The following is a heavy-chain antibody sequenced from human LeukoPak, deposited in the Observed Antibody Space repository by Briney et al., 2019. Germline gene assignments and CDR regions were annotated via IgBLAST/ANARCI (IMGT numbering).Heavy chain of an antibody. CDR1: GGSFSGYY. V-gene: IGHV3-11*06. CDR2: IGSSGSYI. Sequence: LSLTCAVYGGSFSGYYWSWIRQPPGKGLEWVSFIGSSGSYIKYADSVKGRFTISRDNAKNSLYLQMNSLRAEDTAMYFCARDRAIDIRAYDIWGQGTMVTVSS. D-gene: IGHD5-12*01. CDR3: ARDRAIDIRAYDI. J-gene: IGHJ3*02.